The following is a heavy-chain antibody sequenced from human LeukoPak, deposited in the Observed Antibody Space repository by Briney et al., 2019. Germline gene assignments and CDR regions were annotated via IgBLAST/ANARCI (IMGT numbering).Heavy chain of an antibody. V-gene: IGHV3-23*01. Sequence: GGSLRLSCAASRFTFGSFAMTWVRQAPGKGLEWISIISYGGGTTYYADSVKGRFTISRDNAKNSLYLQMNSLRGEDTAVYYCASGGYCSGGICHSVVLAYWGQGTLVTVSS. J-gene: IGHJ4*02. CDR1: RFTFGSFA. CDR3: ASGGYCSGGICHSVVLAY. CDR2: ISYGGGTT. D-gene: IGHD2-15*01.